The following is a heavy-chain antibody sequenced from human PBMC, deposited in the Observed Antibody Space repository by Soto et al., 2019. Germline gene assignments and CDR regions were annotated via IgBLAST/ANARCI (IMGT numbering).Heavy chain of an antibody. J-gene: IGHJ5*02. V-gene: IGHV6-1*01. Sequence: SETLSLTCAISGDSVSSNSAAWNWIRQSPSRGLEWLGRTYYRSKWYRDYAVSVKSRITINPDTSKNQFSLQLHSVTPEDTAVYYCAREVVPAAITLYNWFDPWGQGTLVTVSS. D-gene: IGHD2-2*01. CDR3: AREVVPAAITLYNWFDP. CDR1: GDSVSSNSAA. CDR2: TYYRSKWYR.